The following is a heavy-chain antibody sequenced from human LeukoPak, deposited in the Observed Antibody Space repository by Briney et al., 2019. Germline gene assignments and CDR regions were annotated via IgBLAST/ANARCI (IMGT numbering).Heavy chain of an antibody. CDR2: IDPSDSYT. CDR1: GYSFTSYW. CDR3: AARWNDDLDFDY. V-gene: IGHV5-10-1*01. D-gene: IGHD1-1*01. J-gene: IGHJ4*02. Sequence: GESLKISCKGSGYSFTSYWISWVRQMPGKGLEWMGRIDPSDSYTNYSPSFQGHVTISADKSISTAYLQWSSLKASDTAMYYCAARWNDDLDFDYWGQGTLSPSPQ.